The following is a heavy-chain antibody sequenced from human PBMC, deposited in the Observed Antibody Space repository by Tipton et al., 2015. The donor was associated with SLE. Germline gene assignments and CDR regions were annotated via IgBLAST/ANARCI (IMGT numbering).Heavy chain of an antibody. CDR2: IYPTDSDT. Sequence: VQLVQSGAEVKKPGESLKISCEGSGYTFTSHWIAWVRQMPGKGLEWMGLIYPTDSDTRYSPSFQGQVSISADMSTYTAYLQWSSLKASDSAIYYCASWPRWDAFDIWGQGTMVTVYS. CDR3: ASWPRWDAFDI. CDR1: GYTFTSHW. J-gene: IGHJ3*02. V-gene: IGHV5-51*03.